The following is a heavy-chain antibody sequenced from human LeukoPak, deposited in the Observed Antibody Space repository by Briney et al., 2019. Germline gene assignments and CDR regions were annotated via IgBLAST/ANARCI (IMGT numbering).Heavy chain of an antibody. J-gene: IGHJ6*03. D-gene: IGHD2/OR15-2a*01. Sequence: DSVKGRFTISRDNSQNTVSLQVNNLRTEDTALYYCARAQGDRYLLSHYYYYMDVWGKGTTVTISS. CDR3: ARAQGDRYLLSHYYYYMDV. V-gene: IGHV3-30*01.